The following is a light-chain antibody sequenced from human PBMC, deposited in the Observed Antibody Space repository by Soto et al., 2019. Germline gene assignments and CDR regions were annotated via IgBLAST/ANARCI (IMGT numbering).Light chain of an antibody. V-gene: IGLV2-14*03. CDR1: HNDIGTYDY. J-gene: IGLJ1*01. CDR2: GVT. CDR3: SSFTSNRIYV. Sequence: QSVLTQPTSVSGSPGQSITISCTGNHNDIGTYDYVSWYQQHPGRAPRLLIHGVTTRPSGISDRFAASKSGLTASLTISGLQPEDEADYYCSSFTSNRIYVFGPGSK.